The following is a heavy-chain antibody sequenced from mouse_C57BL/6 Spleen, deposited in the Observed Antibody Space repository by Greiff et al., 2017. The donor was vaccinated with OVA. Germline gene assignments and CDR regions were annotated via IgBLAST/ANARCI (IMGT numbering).Heavy chain of an antibody. CDR2: IYPGSGST. CDR1: GSTFTSYW. J-gene: IGHJ4*01. Sequence: QVQLQQPGAELVKPGASVQMSCQASGSTFTSYWITWVQQRPGQGLAWIGDIYPGSGSTNYNEQFQSKATLTVDTSSSTAYMQLSSLTSEDSAVYYCARRGGYDGYYDYAMDYWGQGTSVTVSS. CDR3: ARRGGYDGYYDYAMDY. V-gene: IGHV1-55*01. D-gene: IGHD2-3*01.